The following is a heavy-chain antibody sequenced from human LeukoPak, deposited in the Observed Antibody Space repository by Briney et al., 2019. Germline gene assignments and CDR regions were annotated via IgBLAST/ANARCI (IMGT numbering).Heavy chain of an antibody. Sequence: RASVKVSCKASRGTFSSYGISWVRQAPGQGLEWMGGVIAIFCRVKYGQKFQGRATITTDESTSTAYMELSSLTSEDTGVYYCARGELGDSSGFSFFDYWGQGTLVTVSS. CDR2: VIAIFCRV. CDR1: RGTFSSYG. V-gene: IGHV1-69*05. D-gene: IGHD3-22*01. J-gene: IGHJ4*02. CDR3: ARGELGDSSGFSFFDY.